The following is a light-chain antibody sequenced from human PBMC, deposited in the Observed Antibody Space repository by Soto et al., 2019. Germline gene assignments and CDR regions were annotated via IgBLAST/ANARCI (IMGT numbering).Light chain of an antibody. CDR2: DVT. Sequence: QSALTQPASVSDSPGQSITISCTGTSSDVGGYNHVSWYQQHPGKAPKLMIYDVTNRPSGVSNRFSGSKSGSTASLIISGLQAEDEADYYCVSYTGSTTYVFGTGTKVTVL. CDR3: VSYTGSTTYV. J-gene: IGLJ1*01. CDR1: SSDVGGYNH. V-gene: IGLV2-14*01.